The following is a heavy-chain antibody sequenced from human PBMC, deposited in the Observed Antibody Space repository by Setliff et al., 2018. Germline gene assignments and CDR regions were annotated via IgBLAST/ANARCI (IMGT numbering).Heavy chain of an antibody. V-gene: IGHV1-69*05. CDR3: AREGVDTRSSTDYRYYMDV. CDR1: GGTFRSYG. J-gene: IGHJ6*03. CDR2: TIPSFGST. Sequence: ASVKVSCKASGGTFRSYGIGWVRQAPGQGLEWMGGTIPSFGSTNYAQKFQDRVTIITDESTSTAYMELSSLRTEDTAVYYCAREGVDTRSSTDYRYYMDVWGKGTTVTVS. D-gene: IGHD5-18*01.